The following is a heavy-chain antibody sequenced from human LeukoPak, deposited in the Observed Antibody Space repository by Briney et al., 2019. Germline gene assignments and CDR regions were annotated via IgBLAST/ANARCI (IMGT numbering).Heavy chain of an antibody. CDR2: ISSSGSTI. Sequence: GGSLRLSCAASGFTFSSYEMNWVRQAPGKGLEWVSYISSSGSTIYYADSVKGRFTISRDNAKNSLYLQMNSLRAEDTAVCYCAREEQWLVGDAFDIWGQGTMVTVSS. J-gene: IGHJ3*02. V-gene: IGHV3-48*03. CDR3: AREEQWLVGDAFDI. D-gene: IGHD6-19*01. CDR1: GFTFSSYE.